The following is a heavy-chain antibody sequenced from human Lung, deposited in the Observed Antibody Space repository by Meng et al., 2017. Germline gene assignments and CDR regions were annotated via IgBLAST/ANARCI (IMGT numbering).Heavy chain of an antibody. J-gene: IGHJ4*02. CDR1: GGSFSGYY. CDR3: ASYPPREYYFDY. CDR2: INHSGST. V-gene: IGHV4-34*01. Sequence: GSLRLSCAVYGGSFSGYYWSWIRQPPGKGLEWIGEINHSGSTNYNPSLKSRVTISVDTSKNQFSLELSSVTAADTAVYYCASYPPREYYFDYWGQGTLVTVSS.